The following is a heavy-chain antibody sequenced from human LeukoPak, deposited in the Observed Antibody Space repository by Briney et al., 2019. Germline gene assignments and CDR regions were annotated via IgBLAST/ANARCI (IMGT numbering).Heavy chain of an antibody. V-gene: IGHV4-39*07. CDR1: GDSISGSSYY. D-gene: IGHD6-19*01. J-gene: IGHJ6*03. CDR3: ARKPAWGQWLDYYYYMDV. CDR2: ISYSGRT. Sequence: EPSETLSLTCTVSGDSISGSSYYWTWVRQPPGKGLEWVASISYSGRTYYKPSLKSRVTISVDTSKNQFSLKLSSVTAAGTAVYYCARKPAWGQWLDYYYYMDVWGKGTTVTISS.